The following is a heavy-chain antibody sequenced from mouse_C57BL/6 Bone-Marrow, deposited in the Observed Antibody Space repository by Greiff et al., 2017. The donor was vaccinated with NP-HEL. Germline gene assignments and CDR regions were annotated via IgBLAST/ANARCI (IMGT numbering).Heavy chain of an antibody. V-gene: IGHV7-3*01. CDR3: ASRGNYLYYFDY. D-gene: IGHD2-1*01. Sequence: EVQGVESGGGLVQPGGSLSLSCAASEFTFTDYYMSWVRQPPGKALEWLGFIRNKANGYTKEYSASVKGRLTISRDNSQSILYLQMNALRAEDSATYYCASRGNYLYYFDYWGQGTTLTVSS. CDR2: IRNKANGYTK. J-gene: IGHJ2*01. CDR1: EFTFTDYY.